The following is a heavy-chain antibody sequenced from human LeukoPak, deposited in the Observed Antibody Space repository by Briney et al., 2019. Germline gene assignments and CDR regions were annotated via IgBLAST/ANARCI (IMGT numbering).Heavy chain of an antibody. V-gene: IGHV3-9*01. CDR2: ISWNSGSI. Sequence: GGSLRLSCAASGFTFDDYAMHWVRQAPGQGLEWVSGISWNSGSIGYADSVKGRFTISRDNAKNSLYLQMNSLRAEDTALYYCAKVRSCSGGSCYSAYFDYWGQGTLVTVSS. CDR1: GFTFDDYA. J-gene: IGHJ4*02. CDR3: AKVRSCSGGSCYSAYFDY. D-gene: IGHD2-15*01.